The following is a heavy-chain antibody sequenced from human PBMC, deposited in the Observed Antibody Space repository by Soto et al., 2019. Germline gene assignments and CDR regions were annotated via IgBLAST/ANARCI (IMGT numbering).Heavy chain of an antibody. CDR1: GLTVRGKKY. D-gene: IGHD1-1*01. CDR3: ASWLEREHAYDI. V-gene: IGHV3-53*01. J-gene: IGHJ3*02. CDR2: LYDVDGT. Sequence: DVQLVASGGGLIQPGGSLRLSCAALGLTVRGKKYITWVRQAPGKGLEWVSALYDVDGTYYADSAKGRFTISRDNSNNIIYLKMNSLVPDDTAVYYCASWLEREHAYDIWGLGTMVTVSS.